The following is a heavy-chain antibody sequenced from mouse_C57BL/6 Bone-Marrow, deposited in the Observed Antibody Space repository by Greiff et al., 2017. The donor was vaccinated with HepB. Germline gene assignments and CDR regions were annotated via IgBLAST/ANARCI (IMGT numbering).Heavy chain of an antibody. CDR1: GYTFTSYG. J-gene: IGHJ4*01. CDR3: ARGGPSYDAMDY. CDR2: IYPRSGNT. D-gene: IGHD1-1*02. Sequence: VQLQQSGAELARPGASVKLSCKASGYTFTSYGISWVKQRTGQGLEWIGEIYPRSGNTSYNEKFKGKATLTAYKSSSTAYMELRSVKSEDSAVSFCARGGPSYDAMDYWGQGTSVTVSS. V-gene: IGHV1-81*01.